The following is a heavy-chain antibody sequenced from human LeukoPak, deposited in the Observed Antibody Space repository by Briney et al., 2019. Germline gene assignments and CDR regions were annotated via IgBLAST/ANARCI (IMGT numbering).Heavy chain of an antibody. CDR3: ARGGAGGAFDI. CDR1: GGSISGHY. CDR2: IYYSGST. V-gene: IGHV4-59*11. J-gene: IGHJ3*02. D-gene: IGHD1-14*01. Sequence: SGTLSLTCTVSGGSISGHYWSWIRQPPGKGLEWIGYIYYSGSTNYKPSLKSRVTISVDTSKNHFSLKLNSVTAADTAVYYCARGGAGGAFDIWGQGTMVTVSS.